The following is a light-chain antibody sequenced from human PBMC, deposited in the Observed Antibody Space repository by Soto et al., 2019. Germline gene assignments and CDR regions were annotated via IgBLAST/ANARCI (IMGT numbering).Light chain of an antibody. CDR1: QTIGGW. CDR3: QQYFSYTPWT. V-gene: IGKV1-5*01. J-gene: IGKJ1*01. Sequence: DIQLTQSPSTLSASVGDRVTITCRASQTIGGWLAWFQQKPGNAPKLLIYDVSTLESGVPSRFSGSGYGTEFTLTISSLQPDDFATFYCQQYFSYTPWTFGQGTKVEIK. CDR2: DVS.